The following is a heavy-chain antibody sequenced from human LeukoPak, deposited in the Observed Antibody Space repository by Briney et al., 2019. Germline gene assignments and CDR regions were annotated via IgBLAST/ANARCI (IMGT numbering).Heavy chain of an antibody. CDR1: GGTFSSYA. CDR3: ARDLSGVGYSGSGTYGY. CDR2: IIPIFGTA. V-gene: IGHV1-69*13. D-gene: IGHD3-10*01. Sequence: SVKVSCKASGGTFSSYAISWVRQAPGQGLEWMGGIIPIFGTANYAQKFQGRVTITADESTSTAYMELSSLRSEDTAVYYCARDLSGVGYSGSGTYGYWGQGTLVTVSS. J-gene: IGHJ4*02.